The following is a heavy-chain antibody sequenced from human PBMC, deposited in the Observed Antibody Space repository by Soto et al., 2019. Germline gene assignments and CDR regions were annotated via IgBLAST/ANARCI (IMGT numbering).Heavy chain of an antibody. Sequence: ASVKVSCKVSGYTLTELSMHWVRQAPGKGLEWMGGFDPEDGETIYAQKFQGRVTMTEDTSTYTAYMELRSLTSDDTAIYYCAKNGQPPYYYYGMDVWGQGTTVTVSS. D-gene: IGHD2-8*01. J-gene: IGHJ6*02. CDR2: FDPEDGET. V-gene: IGHV1-24*01. CDR1: GYTLTELS. CDR3: AKNGQPPYYYYGMDV.